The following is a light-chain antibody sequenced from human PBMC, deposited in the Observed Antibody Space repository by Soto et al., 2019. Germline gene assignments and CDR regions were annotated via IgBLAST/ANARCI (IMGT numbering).Light chain of an antibody. CDR1: SSDVGGYNY. J-gene: IGLJ1*01. V-gene: IGLV2-11*01. CDR3: CSYAGGYTFDV. CDR2: DVN. Sequence: QSALTQPRSVSGSPGQSVAISCTGTSSDVGGYNYVSWYQQHPGKAPKLMIYDVNKRPSGVPDRFSGSKSGNTASLTISGLQAEDEADYCCCSYAGGYTFDVFGTGTKVTVL.